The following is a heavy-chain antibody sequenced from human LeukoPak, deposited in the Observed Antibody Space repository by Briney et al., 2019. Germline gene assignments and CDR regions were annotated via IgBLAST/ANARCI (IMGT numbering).Heavy chain of an antibody. Sequence: GRSLRLSCAASGFTFSSYAMHWVRQAPGKGLEWVAVISYDGSYKYYADSVKGRFTISRDNSKNTLYLQMNGLRAEDTAVYYCAREEMATIWSSNRNAFDIWGQGTMVTVSS. CDR3: AREEMATIWSSNRNAFDI. CDR2: ISYDGSYK. J-gene: IGHJ3*02. V-gene: IGHV3-30-3*01. D-gene: IGHD5-24*01. CDR1: GFTFSSYA.